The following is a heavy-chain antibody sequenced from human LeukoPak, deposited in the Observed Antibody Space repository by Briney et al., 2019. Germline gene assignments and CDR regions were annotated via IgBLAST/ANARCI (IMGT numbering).Heavy chain of an antibody. D-gene: IGHD3-22*01. J-gene: IGHJ4*02. CDR2: ISNDGSSK. Sequence: PGGSLRLSCAASGFTFSSYGIHWVRQAPGKGLEWVAVISNDGSSKYYADSLKGRFTISRDNSKNTLYLQMNSLRVEDTAVYYCAKEVYYDSSAFLYYWGQGTLVTVSS. CDR3: AKEVYYDSSAFLYY. V-gene: IGHV3-30*18. CDR1: GFTFSSYG.